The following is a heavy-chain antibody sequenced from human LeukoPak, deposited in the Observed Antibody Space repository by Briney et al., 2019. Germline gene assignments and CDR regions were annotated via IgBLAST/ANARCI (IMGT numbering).Heavy chain of an antibody. CDR2: IYYSGST. J-gene: IGHJ4*02. CDR1: GGSISSYY. CDR3: ARGRDYYNSGSYDY. Sequence: SETLSLTCTVSGGSISSYYWSWIRQPPGKGLEWIGYIYYSGSTNYNPSLKSRVTISVDTSKNQFSLKLSSVTAADTAVYYCARGRDYYNSGSYDYWGQGTLVTVSS. V-gene: IGHV4-59*01. D-gene: IGHD3-10*01.